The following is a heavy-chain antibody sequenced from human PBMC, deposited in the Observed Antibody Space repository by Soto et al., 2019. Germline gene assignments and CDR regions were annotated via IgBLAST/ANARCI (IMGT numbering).Heavy chain of an antibody. V-gene: IGHV3-30*18. J-gene: IGHJ4*02. D-gene: IGHD3-22*01. CDR3: AKDIPQDYYDSSGYGDY. CDR1: GFTFSSYG. CDR2: ISYDGSNK. Sequence: GGSLRLSCAASGFTFSSYGMHWVRQAPGKGLEWVAVISYDGSNKYYADSVKGRFTISRDNSKNTLYLQMNSLRAEDTAVYYCAKDIPQDYYDSSGYGDYWGQGTLVTVSS.